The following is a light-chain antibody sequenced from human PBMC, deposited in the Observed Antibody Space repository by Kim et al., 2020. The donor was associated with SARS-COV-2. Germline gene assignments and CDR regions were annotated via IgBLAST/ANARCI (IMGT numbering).Light chain of an antibody. J-gene: IGKJ2*01. CDR1: QSISSW. V-gene: IGKV1-5*01. CDR2: DAS. CDR3: QQYNSYSYT. Sequence: DIQMTQSPSTLSASVGDRVTITCRASQSISSWLAWYQQKPGKAPKLLIYDASSLESGVPSRFSGSGSGTEFTLTISSLQPDDFATDYCQQYNSYSYTFGQGTKLEI.